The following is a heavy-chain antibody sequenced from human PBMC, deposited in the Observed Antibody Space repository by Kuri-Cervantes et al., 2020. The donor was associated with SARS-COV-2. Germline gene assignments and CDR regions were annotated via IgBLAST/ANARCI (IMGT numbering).Heavy chain of an antibody. Sequence: SVKVSCKASGGTFSSYAISWVRQAPGQGLEWMGRIIPIFGTANYAQRFQGRVTITADKSTSTAYMGLSSLRSEGTAVYYCAGDVTSSSSVVYYYYMDVWGKGTTVTVSS. CDR1: GGTFSSYA. CDR3: AGDVTSSSSVVYYYYMDV. V-gene: IGHV1-69*06. D-gene: IGHD6-6*01. J-gene: IGHJ6*03. CDR2: IIPIFGTA.